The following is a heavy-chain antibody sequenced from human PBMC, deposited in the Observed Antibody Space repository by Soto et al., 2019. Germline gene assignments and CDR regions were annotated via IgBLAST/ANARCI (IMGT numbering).Heavy chain of an antibody. CDR2: VYFNGKT. V-gene: IGHV4-39*01. Sequence: QLQLQESGPGLVKPSETLSLTCNVSGVSISDTSYYWGWIRQPPGKGLEWIGTVYFNGKTFYNPSLKSRLTISVDRSKNQISLRLTSVPAADTAVYYCARQASYWGQGTLVAVSS. CDR1: GVSISDTSYY. CDR3: ARQASY. J-gene: IGHJ4*02.